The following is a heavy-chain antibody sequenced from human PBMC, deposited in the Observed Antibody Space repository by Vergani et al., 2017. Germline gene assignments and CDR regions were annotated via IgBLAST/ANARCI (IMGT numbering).Heavy chain of an antibody. CDR1: GFTFSSYG. V-gene: IGHV3-30*18. CDR3: AKDPGPLEYFDY. D-gene: IGHD1-1*01. Sequence: QVQLVESGGGVVQPGRSLRLSCAASGFTFSSYGMHWVRQAPGKGLEWVAVILYDGSNKYYADPVKGRFTITRDNSKNTLYLQRNSLRAEDTAVYYCAKDPGPLEYFDYWGQGTLVTVSS. CDR2: ILYDGSNK. J-gene: IGHJ4*02.